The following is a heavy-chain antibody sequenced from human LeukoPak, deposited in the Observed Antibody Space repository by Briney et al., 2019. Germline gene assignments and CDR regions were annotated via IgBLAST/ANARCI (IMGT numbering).Heavy chain of an antibody. Sequence: ASVKVSCKASGYTFTDYYLHWVRQAPGQGLEWMGWINPKSGGTNYAQKFQGRVTMTRDTSISTAYMELSRLRSDDTAVYYCARDLGYYDSSGYYSAAFDIWGQGTMVTVSS. CDR2: INPKSGGT. CDR1: GYTFTDYY. CDR3: ARDLGYYDSSGYYSAAFDI. J-gene: IGHJ3*02. D-gene: IGHD3-22*01. V-gene: IGHV1-2*02.